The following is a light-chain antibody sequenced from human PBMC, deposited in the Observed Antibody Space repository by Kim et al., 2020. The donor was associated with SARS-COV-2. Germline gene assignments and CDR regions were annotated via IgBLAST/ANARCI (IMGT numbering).Light chain of an antibody. CDR2: YDS. CDR1: NIGRKS. J-gene: IGLJ3*02. V-gene: IGLV3-21*04. CDR3: QVWDSSSDHPV. Sequence: APGKPARITCGGNNIGRKSVHWYQQKPGQAPVLVIYYDSDRPSGIPERFSGSNSGNTATLTISRVEAGDEADYYCQVWDSSSDHPVFGGGTQLTVL.